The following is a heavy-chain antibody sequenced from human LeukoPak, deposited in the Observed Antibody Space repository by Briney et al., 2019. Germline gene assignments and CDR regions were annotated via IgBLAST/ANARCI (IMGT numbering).Heavy chain of an antibody. J-gene: IGHJ4*02. CDR1: GGSISSYY. CDR2: TYYSGST. V-gene: IGHV4-59*01. Sequence: SETLSLTCTVSGGSISSYYWSWIRQPPGKGLEWIGYTYYSGSTNYNPSLKSRVTISLDTSKSQFSLKLSSVTAADTAVYYCVRHCYASGSDPLCYFDYWGQGTLVTVSS. D-gene: IGHD3-10*01. CDR3: VRHCYASGSDPLCYFDY.